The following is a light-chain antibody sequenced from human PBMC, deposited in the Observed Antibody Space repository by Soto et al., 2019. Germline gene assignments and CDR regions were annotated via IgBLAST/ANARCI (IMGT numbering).Light chain of an antibody. J-gene: IGLJ3*02. CDR2: EVS. CDR3: SSYTTSSTQG. CDR1: SSDISTYNY. Sequence: QSALTQPASVSGSPGQSITISCTGTSSDISTYNYVSWYQQHPGKVPKLMIYEVSNRPSGVSNRFSGSKSGNTASLAISGLQAEDEADYYCSSYTTSSTQGFGGGTKLTVL. V-gene: IGLV2-14*01.